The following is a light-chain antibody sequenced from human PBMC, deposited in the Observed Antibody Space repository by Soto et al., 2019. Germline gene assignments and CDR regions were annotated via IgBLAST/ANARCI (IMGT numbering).Light chain of an antibody. Sequence: QSVLTQPASVSGSPGQSITLSCTGSSSDVGGYNYVSWYQQHHPGKAPKLIIYDVSNRLSGVSNRFSGSKSGNTASLTISGLQAEDEADYYCSSYTTSSTVVFGGGTKLTVL. CDR2: DVS. J-gene: IGLJ2*01. CDR3: SSYTTSSTVV. CDR1: SSDVGGYNY. V-gene: IGLV2-14*03.